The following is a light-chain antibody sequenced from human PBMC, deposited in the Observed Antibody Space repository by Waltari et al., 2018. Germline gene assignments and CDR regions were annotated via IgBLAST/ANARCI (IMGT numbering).Light chain of an antibody. CDR1: SSDVGAYNY. CDR2: DVI. CDR3: SSTAGGYTWV. V-gene: IGLV2-11*01. J-gene: IGLJ3*02. Sequence: QSALTQPRSVSGSPGQSVAISCPGTSSDVGAYNYVPLYQHPPGKAPKLIIFDVIKRPSGVPDRFSGSKSGNTASLTISGLQAEDEADYHCSSTAGGYTWVFGGGTKLTVL.